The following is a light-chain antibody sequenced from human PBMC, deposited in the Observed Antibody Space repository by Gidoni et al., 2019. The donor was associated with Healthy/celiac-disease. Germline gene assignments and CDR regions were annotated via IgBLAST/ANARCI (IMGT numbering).Light chain of an antibody. CDR1: QSVLYSSNNKNY. V-gene: IGKV4-1*01. CDR2: WAS. J-gene: IGKJ3*01. Sequence: GSLGERATINCKSSQSVLYSSNNKNYLAWYQQKPGQPPKLLIYWASTRESGVPDRFSGSGSGTDFTLTISSLQAEDVAVYYCQQYYSTPPTFXPXTKVDIK. CDR3: QQYYSTPPT.